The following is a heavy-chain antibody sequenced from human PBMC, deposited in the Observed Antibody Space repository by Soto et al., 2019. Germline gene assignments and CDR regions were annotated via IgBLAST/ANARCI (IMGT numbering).Heavy chain of an antibody. Sequence: EVQLLESGGGLVQPGGSLRISCAASGFDFSNYGMSWVRQAPGKGLEWVSAISGAAHASYYTASVKGRFTISRDNSKNTLYLHENSVVVYDAAVYFCVTDAPQPLSAWGQGILVTVSS. CDR2: ISGAAHAS. J-gene: IGHJ5*02. V-gene: IGHV3-23*01. CDR1: GFDFSNYG. D-gene: IGHD3-10*01. CDR3: VTDAPQPLSA.